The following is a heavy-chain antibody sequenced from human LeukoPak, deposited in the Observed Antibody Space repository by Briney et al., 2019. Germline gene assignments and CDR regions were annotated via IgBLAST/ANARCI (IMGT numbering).Heavy chain of an antibody. CDR3: ARMGTTSDIYYFDD. CDR1: GDSISSYY. V-gene: IGHV4-4*07. Sequence: SETLSLTCTVSGDSISSYYWSWIRQPAGKGLEWIGRIYTSGSTNYNPSLKSRVTMSVDTSKNQFSLKLSSVTAADTAVYYCARMGTTSDIYYFDDWGQGTLVTVSS. J-gene: IGHJ4*02. CDR2: IYTSGST. D-gene: IGHD1-26*01.